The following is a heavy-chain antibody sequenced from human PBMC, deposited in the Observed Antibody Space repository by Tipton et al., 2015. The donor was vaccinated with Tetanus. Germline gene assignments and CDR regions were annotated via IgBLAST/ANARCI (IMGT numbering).Heavy chain of an antibody. J-gene: IGHJ4*02. Sequence: GSLRLSCAASGFSFSDYGMNWARQAPGKGLEWVSYINSSSRTIYYADSVQGRFTISRDNAKNSLYLQMNSLRDEDTAVYYCARDSTHRRDGYNDFDYWGQGTLVTVSS. CDR1: GFSFSDYG. CDR2: INSSSRTI. D-gene: IGHD5-24*01. V-gene: IGHV3-48*02. CDR3: ARDSTHRRDGYNDFDY.